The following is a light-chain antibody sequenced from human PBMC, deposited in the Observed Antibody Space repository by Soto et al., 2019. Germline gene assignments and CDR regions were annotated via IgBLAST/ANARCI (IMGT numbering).Light chain of an antibody. V-gene: IGKV3-11*01. CDR1: QSVSSY. J-gene: IGKJ4*01. CDR3: LQRSYWLP. Sequence: EIVLPQSNGTLSLSPGESATLSCRASQSVSSYLAWYQQKPGQAPRLLIYDASNRATGIPARFSGSGSGTDFTLTISSLEPEDFAVYYCLQRSYWLPFAGGTKVDIK. CDR2: DAS.